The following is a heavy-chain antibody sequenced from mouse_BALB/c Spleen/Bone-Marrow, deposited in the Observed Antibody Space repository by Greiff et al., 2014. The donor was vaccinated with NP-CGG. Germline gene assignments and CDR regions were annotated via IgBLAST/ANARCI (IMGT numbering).Heavy chain of an antibody. CDR3: ANYYYGYYLDS. J-gene: IGHJ2*01. Sequence: VQLQQSGAELVKPGASVKLSCTASGFNIKDTYMHWVKQSPEQGLEWIGRIDPANGNTKYDPKFQGKATITADTSSNTAYLQLSSLTSEDTAVYYCANYYYGYYLDSWGQGSTLTVSS. CDR2: IDPANGNT. CDR1: GFNIKDTY. V-gene: IGHV14-3*02. D-gene: IGHD1-1*01.